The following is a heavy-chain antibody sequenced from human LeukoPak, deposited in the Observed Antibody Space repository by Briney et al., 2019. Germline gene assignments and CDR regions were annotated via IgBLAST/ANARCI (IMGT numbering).Heavy chain of an antibody. CDR1: GGIFSSYA. Sequence: GASVKVSCKASGGIFSSYAISWVRQVPGQGLEWMGGIIPIFGTANYAQKFQGRVTITADDSTSTAYMELSSLRSEDTAVYYCARGSSGWESDYWGQGTLVTVSS. CDR2: IIPIFGTA. CDR3: ARGSSGWESDY. D-gene: IGHD6-19*01. V-gene: IGHV1-69*13. J-gene: IGHJ4*02.